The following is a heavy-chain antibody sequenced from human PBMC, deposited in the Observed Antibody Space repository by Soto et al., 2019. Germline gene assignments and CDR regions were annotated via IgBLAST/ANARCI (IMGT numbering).Heavy chain of an antibody. CDR1: GFTFSSYA. D-gene: IGHD6-13*01. J-gene: IGHJ6*02. V-gene: IGHV3-30-3*01. CDR2: ISYDGSNK. Sequence: QVQLVESGGGVVQPGRSLRLSCAASGFTFSSYAMHWVRQAPGKGLEWVAVISYDGSNKYYADSVKGRFTISRDNSKNTLYLQMNSLRAEDTAVYYCARTIWEQQLYNGMDVWGQGTTVTVSS. CDR3: ARTIWEQQLYNGMDV.